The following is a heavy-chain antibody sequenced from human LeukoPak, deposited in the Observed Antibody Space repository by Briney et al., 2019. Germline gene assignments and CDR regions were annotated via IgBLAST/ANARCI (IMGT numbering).Heavy chain of an antibody. CDR1: GFSLSTPGVG. J-gene: IGHJ4*02. CDR2: IYYSGST. CDR3: ARRVWYTKNYDDYFDY. Sequence: SGPTLVKPTQTLTLTCSFSGFSLSTPGVGVGWIRQPPGKGLEWIGYIYYSGSTNYNPSLKSRVTISVDTSKNQFSLKLNSVTAADTAVYYCARRVWYTKNYDDYFDYWGQGTLVTVSS. V-gene: IGHV4-61*08. D-gene: IGHD2-2*02.